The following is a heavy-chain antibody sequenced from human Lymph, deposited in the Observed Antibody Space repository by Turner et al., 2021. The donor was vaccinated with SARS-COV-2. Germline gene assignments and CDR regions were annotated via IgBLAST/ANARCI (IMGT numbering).Heavy chain of an antibody. Sequence: QVQLVESGGGVVQPGRSLRLSCAASGFTFSTYAMYWVRQAPGKGLEWVSVISYDGSNKYYADSVKDRFTISRDNSKNTLFLQVNSLRAEDTAVYYCARPKSGSYWSHFDYWGQGTLVTVSS. CDR1: GFTFSTYA. J-gene: IGHJ4*02. D-gene: IGHD1-26*01. V-gene: IGHV3-30-3*01. CDR3: ARPKSGSYWSHFDY. CDR2: ISYDGSNK.